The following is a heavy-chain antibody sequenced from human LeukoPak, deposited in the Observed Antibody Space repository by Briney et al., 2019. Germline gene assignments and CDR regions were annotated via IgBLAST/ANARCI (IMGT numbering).Heavy chain of an antibody. D-gene: IGHD5-24*01. Sequence: SQTLSLTCTVSGGFISSGGYYWSWIRQHPGKGLEWIGYIYYSGSTYYNPSLKSRVTISVDTPKNQFSLKLSSVTAADTAVYYCARHGRDGYNYGPVVYYWGQGTLVTVSS. CDR2: IYYSGST. J-gene: IGHJ4*02. CDR1: GGFISSGGYY. V-gene: IGHV4-31*03. CDR3: ARHGRDGYNYGPVVYY.